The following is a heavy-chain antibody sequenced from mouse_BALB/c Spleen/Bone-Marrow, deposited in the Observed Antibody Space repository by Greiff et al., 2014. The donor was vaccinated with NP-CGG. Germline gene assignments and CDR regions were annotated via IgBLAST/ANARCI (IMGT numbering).Heavy chain of an antibody. CDR3: ARWLPLAY. D-gene: IGHD2-2*01. J-gene: IGHJ3*01. V-gene: IGHV14-3*02. CDR2: IDPANGNT. CDR1: GFNIKDTY. Sequence: VQLKQSGAELVKPGASVKLSCTASGFNIKDTYMHWVKQRPEQGLEWIGRIDPANGNTKYDPKFQGKATITAGTSSNTAYLQLSSLTSEDTAVYYCARWLPLAYWGQGTLVTVSA.